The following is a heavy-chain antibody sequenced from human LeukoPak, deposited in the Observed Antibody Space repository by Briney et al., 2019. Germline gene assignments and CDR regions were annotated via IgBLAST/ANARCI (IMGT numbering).Heavy chain of an antibody. V-gene: IGHV3-23*01. CDR2: VRDRGGST. D-gene: IGHD6-19*01. J-gene: IGHJ4*02. CDR1: GFIFSNFA. CDR3: AKAGSGWSNTDY. Sequence: GGSLRLSCAASGFIFSNFAMYWVRQAPGKGLEWVSAVRDRGGSTYYADSVKGRFTISRDNFQSTLYLQMNSLRADDTALYYCAKAGSGWSNTDYWGQGALVTVSS.